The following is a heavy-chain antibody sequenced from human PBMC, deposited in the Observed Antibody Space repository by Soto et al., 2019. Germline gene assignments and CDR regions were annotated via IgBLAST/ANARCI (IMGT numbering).Heavy chain of an antibody. CDR1: GESCSGYY. Sequence: SETLSLTCGVYGESCSGYYCSWTRQPPGKGLEWIGEIHPSGSTYYNPSLRTRVTLSLDTSKNQFSLKLNSVTAADTAVYYCARTSDGYNHDYWGQGTLVTVSS. V-gene: IGHV4-34*01. J-gene: IGHJ4*02. CDR2: IHPSGST. CDR3: ARTSDGYNHDY. D-gene: IGHD5-12*01.